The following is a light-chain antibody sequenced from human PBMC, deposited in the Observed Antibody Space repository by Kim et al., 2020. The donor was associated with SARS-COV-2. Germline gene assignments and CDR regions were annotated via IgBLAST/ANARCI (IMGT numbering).Light chain of an antibody. CDR2: GAS. J-gene: IGKJ1*01. V-gene: IGKV1-12*01. CDR3: QQAFDLPWT. Sequence: DIQMTQSPSSVSASVGDRVTITCRASQGVKNWLAWYQQKSGEAPKLLIYGASILESGVPSRFTGSGSGTNFTLTINGLQPGDFASYYCQQAFDLPWTFGQGTKGDIK. CDR1: QGVKNW.